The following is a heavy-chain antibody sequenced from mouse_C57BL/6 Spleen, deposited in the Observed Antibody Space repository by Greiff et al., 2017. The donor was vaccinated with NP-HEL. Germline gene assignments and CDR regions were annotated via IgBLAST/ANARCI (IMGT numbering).Heavy chain of an antibody. D-gene: IGHD1-1*01. CDR2: IDPNSGGT. Sequence: LQPGAELVKPGASVKLSCKASGYTFTSYWMHWVKQRPGRGLEWIGRIDPNSGGTKYNEKFKCKATPTVDKPSSTAYMQLSSLTSEDSAVYYCARSLRLYGSSYEEGAMDYWGQGTSVTVSS. CDR3: ARSLRLYGSSYEEGAMDY. J-gene: IGHJ4*01. CDR1: GYTFTSYW. V-gene: IGHV1-72*01.